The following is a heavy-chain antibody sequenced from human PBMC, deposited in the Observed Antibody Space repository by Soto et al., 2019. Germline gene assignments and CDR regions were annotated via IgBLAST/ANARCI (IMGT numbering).Heavy chain of an antibody. CDR3: AKEPSGIAVAGTLTWFDY. CDR2: ISGSGGST. D-gene: IGHD6-19*01. Sequence: GGSLRLSCAASGFTFSSYAMSWVRQAPGKGLEWVSAISGSGGSTYYADSVKGRFTISRDNSKNTLYLQMNSLRAEDTAVYYCAKEPSGIAVAGTLTWFDYWGQGTLVTVSS. J-gene: IGHJ4*02. V-gene: IGHV3-23*01. CDR1: GFTFSSYA.